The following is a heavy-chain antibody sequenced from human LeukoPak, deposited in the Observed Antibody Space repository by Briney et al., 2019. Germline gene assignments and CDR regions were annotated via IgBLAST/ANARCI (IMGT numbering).Heavy chain of an antibody. J-gene: IGHJ5*02. Sequence: GASVKVSCKTSGYTFTKYLIHWVRRAPGQGLEWVGTINPNGDATNYAPRLQGRLTLTQDTSTSTVYMELRGLTPDDTAVYYCARPLFCAFDNCGYWLDPWGPGTLVTVSS. CDR3: ARPLFCAFDNCGYWLDP. V-gene: IGHV1-46*01. CDR1: GYTFTKYL. CDR2: INPNGDAT. D-gene: IGHD1-20*01.